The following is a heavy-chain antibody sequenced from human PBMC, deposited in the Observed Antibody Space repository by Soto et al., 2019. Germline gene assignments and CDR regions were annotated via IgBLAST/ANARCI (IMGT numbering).Heavy chain of an antibody. CDR1: GYTFTSYG. D-gene: IGHD2-15*01. CDR2: ISAYNGNT. CDR3: GRDENCRGGSCSSSAFDI. Sequence: ASVKVSCKASGYTFTSYGISWVRQAPGQGLEWMGWISAYNGNTNYAQKLQGRVTMTTDTSTSTAYMELRSLRSDDTAGYDCGRDENCRGGSCSSSAFDIWGQGTMVTVSS. J-gene: IGHJ3*02. V-gene: IGHV1-18*01.